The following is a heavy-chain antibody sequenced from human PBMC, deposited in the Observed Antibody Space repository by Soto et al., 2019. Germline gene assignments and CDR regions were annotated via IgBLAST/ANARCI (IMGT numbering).Heavy chain of an antibody. D-gene: IGHD3-9*01. CDR3: TKTRYFDFPGTLDY. J-gene: IGHJ4*02. CDR1: GVTFSGCA. Sequence: GGSMILSCGTSGVTFSGCAMTWVRQAPGKGLEWVSGIGGSDGSTSYADSVKGRFTISRDTSKNTLYLQMSSLRVEDTAIYYCTKTRYFDFPGTLDYRGQGTQVTVSS. CDR2: IGGSDGST. V-gene: IGHV3-23*01.